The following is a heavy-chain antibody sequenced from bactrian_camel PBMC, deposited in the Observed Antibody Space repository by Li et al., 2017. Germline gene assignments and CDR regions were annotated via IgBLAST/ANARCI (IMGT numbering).Heavy chain of an antibody. D-gene: IGHD2*01. J-gene: IGHJ6*01. Sequence: VQLVESGGDVVHPGGSLKLSCVASGFSFSTSGMSWIRQTPGKEIEWVSAIGSDGTNTSYSESVKGRFFVSRDNAKNTLYLEMNSLKPEDTAMYVCAADRWPEGSYPRCDFAHWGQGTQVTVS. CDR3: AADRWPEGSYPRCDFAH. CDR2: IGSDGTNT. CDR1: GFSFSTSG. V-gene: IGHV3S40*01.